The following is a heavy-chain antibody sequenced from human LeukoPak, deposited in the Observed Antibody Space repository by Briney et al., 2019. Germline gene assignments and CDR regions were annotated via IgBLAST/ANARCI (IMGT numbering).Heavy chain of an antibody. V-gene: IGHV3-74*01. CDR2: INSDGSTT. J-gene: IGHJ4*02. CDR3: ARERIYDYVWGSYRSTNSAALNT. Sequence: GGSLRLSCGASGFTFSSYWMHWVRHAPGKGLVWISRINSDGSTTSYADSVKGRFTISRDNAKNSLYLQMNSLRAEDTAVYYCARERIYDYVWGSYRSTNSAALNTWGQGTLVTVSS. D-gene: IGHD3-16*02. CDR1: GFTFSSYW.